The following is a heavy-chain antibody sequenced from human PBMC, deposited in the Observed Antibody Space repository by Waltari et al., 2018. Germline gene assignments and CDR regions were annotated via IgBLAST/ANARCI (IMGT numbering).Heavy chain of an antibody. CDR1: GGSISSYY. Sequence: QVQLQESGPGLVKPSETLSLTCTVSGGSISSYYWSWIRQPPGKGLEWIGYIYYSGSTNYNPSLKSRVTISVDTSKNQFSLKLSSVTAADTAVYYCARGPVGATPGAFDIWGQGTMVTVSS. CDR3: ARGPVGATPGAFDI. CDR2: IYYSGST. D-gene: IGHD1-26*01. V-gene: IGHV4-59*01. J-gene: IGHJ3*02.